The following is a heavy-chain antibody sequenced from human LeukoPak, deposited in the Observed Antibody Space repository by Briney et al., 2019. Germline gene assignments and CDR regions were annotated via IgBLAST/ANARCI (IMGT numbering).Heavy chain of an antibody. Sequence: PGGSLRLSCAASGFTFSSYAMSWVRQAPGKGLEWVSAISGSGGSTYYADSVKGRFTISRDNSKNTLYLQMNSLRAEDTAVYYCAKEPISTGYSFRVGYFDYWGQGTLVTVSS. V-gene: IGHV3-23*01. CDR3: AKEPISTGYSFRVGYFDY. CDR2: ISGSGGST. CDR1: GFTFSSYA. D-gene: IGHD5-18*01. J-gene: IGHJ4*02.